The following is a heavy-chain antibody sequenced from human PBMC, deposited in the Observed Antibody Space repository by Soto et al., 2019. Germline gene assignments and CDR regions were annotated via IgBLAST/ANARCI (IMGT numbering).Heavy chain of an antibody. CDR1: GGSVTNINYF. D-gene: IGHD3-22*01. J-gene: IGHJ3*01. Sequence: LSLTCSVSGGSVTNINYFWAWIRQSPGKGLEWIANIYYTGTTFYNPSLRSRVSMTIDASKNRLSLNLSSVTASDTALYYCARHEYVSSSYDLLDVWGRGTMVTVSS. CDR3: ARHEYVSSSYDLLDV. V-gene: IGHV4-39*01. CDR2: IYYTGTT.